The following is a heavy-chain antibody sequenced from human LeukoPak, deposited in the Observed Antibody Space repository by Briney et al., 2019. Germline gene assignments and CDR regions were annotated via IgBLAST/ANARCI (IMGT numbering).Heavy chain of an antibody. Sequence: GGSLRLSCAASGFTFSSYWMSWVRQAPGKGLEWVANIKKDGSEKYYVDSVKGRFTISRDNAKNSLYLQMNRLRAEDTAVYYCARMAGRGYSSGWYPFDYWGQGTLVTVSS. J-gene: IGHJ4*02. CDR3: ARMAGRGYSSGWYPFDY. D-gene: IGHD6-19*01. CDR1: GFTFSSYW. V-gene: IGHV3-7*01. CDR2: IKKDGSEK.